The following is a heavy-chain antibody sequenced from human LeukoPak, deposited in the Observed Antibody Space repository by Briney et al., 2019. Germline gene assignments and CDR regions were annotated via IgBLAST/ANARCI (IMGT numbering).Heavy chain of an antibody. CDR3: ARDRGDYYGSGIPSFLY. Sequence: GSLRLSCAASGFTFSSYSMNWVRQAPGKGLEWVSSISSSSSYIYYADSVKGRFTISRDNAKNSLYLQMNSLRAEDTAVYYCARDRGDYYGSGIPSFLYWGQGTLSPSPQ. CDR1: GFTFSSYS. V-gene: IGHV3-21*01. J-gene: IGHJ4*02. D-gene: IGHD3-10*01. CDR2: ISSSSSYI.